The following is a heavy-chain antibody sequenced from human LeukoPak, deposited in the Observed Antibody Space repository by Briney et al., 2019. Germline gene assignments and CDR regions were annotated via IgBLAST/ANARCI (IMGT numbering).Heavy chain of an antibody. J-gene: IGHJ3*01. CDR3: ATDSGHSFSY. CDR1: GFTFNTAW. D-gene: IGHD3-16*01. CDR2: IYSDGSAT. Sequence: GGSLRLSCAASGFTFNTAWMHWVRQAPGKGLVWVSRIYSDGSATTYAEFVKGRFTISRDNAKNTLYLQMNSLRIEDTAVYYCATDSGHSFSYWGQETKVTVSA. V-gene: IGHV3-74*03.